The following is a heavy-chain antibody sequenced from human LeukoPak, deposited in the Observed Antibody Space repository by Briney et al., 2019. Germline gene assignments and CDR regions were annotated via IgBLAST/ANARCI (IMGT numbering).Heavy chain of an antibody. J-gene: IGHJ3*02. D-gene: IGHD6-13*01. CDR3: AREFHTSSWYIGAFDI. CDR2: ISSGSSYI. Sequence: PGGSLRLSCAASEFTFSTYSMNWVRQAPGKGLEWVSTISSGSSYIYYADSVKGRFTISRDNAKNSLYLQMNSLRAEDTAVYYCAREFHTSSWYIGAFDIWGQGTMVTVSS. V-gene: IGHV3-21*04. CDR1: EFTFSTYS.